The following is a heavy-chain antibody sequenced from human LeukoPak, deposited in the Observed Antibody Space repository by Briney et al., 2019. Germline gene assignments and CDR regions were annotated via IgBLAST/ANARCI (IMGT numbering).Heavy chain of an antibody. V-gene: IGHV1-69*06. CDR1: GGTFSSYA. D-gene: IGHD4-17*01. J-gene: IGHJ4*02. CDR2: IIPIFGTA. Sequence: SVKVSCKASGGTFSSYAISWVRQAPGQELEWMGGIIPIFGTANYAQKFQGRVTITADKSTSTAYMELSSLRSEDTAVYYCARVTEPTGDYDYWGQGTLVTVSS. CDR3: ARVTEPTGDYDY.